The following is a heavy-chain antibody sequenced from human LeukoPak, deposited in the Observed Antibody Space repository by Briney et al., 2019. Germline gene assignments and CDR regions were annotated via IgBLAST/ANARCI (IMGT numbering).Heavy chain of an antibody. D-gene: IGHD3-10*01. V-gene: IGHV3-23*01. J-gene: IGHJ4*02. CDR3: AGMRGSGSNFDY. Sequence: GGSLRLSCAASGFTFSSYAMSWVRQAPGKGLEWVSGISGRDGSTYYGDSVKGRFTISRDNSKNTLYLQMNSLRAEDTAVYYCAGMRGSGSNFDYWGQGTLVTVSS. CDR2: ISGRDGST. CDR1: GFTFSSYA.